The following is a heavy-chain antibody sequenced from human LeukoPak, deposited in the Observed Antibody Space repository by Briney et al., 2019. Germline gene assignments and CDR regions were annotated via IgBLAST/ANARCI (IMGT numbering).Heavy chain of an antibody. Sequence: ASVKVSCKASGYTFTSYGISWVRQAPGQGLEWMGWISAYNGNTNYAQKLQGRVTMTTNTSTSTAYMELRSLRSDDTAVYYCARELGYCSSISCNYFDYWGQGTLVTVSS. D-gene: IGHD2-2*01. CDR1: GYTFTSYG. J-gene: IGHJ4*02. CDR3: ARELGYCSSISCNYFDY. CDR2: ISAYNGNT. V-gene: IGHV1-18*01.